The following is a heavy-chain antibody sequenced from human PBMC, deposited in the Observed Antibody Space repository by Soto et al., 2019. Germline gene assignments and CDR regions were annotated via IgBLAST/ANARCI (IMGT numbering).Heavy chain of an antibody. V-gene: IGHV1-69*01. Sequence: QVQLVQSGAEVKKPGSSVKVSCKASGGTFSSYAISWVRQAPGQGLEWMGGIIPIFGTANYAQKFQGRVTITADESTSTAYMELSSLRSEDTAVYYCVKLDFWSGYSDYYYYYYGMDVWGQGTTVTVSS. D-gene: IGHD3-3*01. CDR2: IIPIFGTA. J-gene: IGHJ6*02. CDR3: VKLDFWSGYSDYYYYYYGMDV. CDR1: GGTFSSYA.